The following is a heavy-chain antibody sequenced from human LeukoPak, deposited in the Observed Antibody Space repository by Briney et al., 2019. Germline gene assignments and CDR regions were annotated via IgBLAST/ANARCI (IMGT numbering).Heavy chain of an antibody. J-gene: IGHJ1*01. D-gene: IGHD2-2*01. V-gene: IGHV4-34*01. CDR3: ARGPYCSSTSCYTNKYFQH. CDR1: GGSFSGYY. Sequence: SETLSLTCAVYGGSFSGYYWSWIRQPPGKGLEWIGEINHSGSTNYNPSLKSRVTISVDTPKNQFSLKLSSVTAADTAVYYCARGPYCSSTSCYTNKYFQHWGQGTLVTVSS. CDR2: INHSGST.